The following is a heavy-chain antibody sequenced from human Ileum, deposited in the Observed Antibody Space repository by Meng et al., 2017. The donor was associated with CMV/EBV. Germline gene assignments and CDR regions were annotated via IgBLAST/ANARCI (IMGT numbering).Heavy chain of an antibody. D-gene: IGHD2/OR15-2a*01. CDR2: IYSSGST. V-gene: IGHV4-59*01. CDR1: RGSIKNSY. J-gene: IGHJ5*02. Sequence: QAQLQGSGAGPVNSWDPLYLTCAVSRGSIKNSYRTWIRQPPGQRLDLSGYIYSSGSTYYNPSLKSRVTVSLDTSKNQFSLRLTSVTAADTAIYYCARRMTGFYHYFDPWGQGTLVTVSS. CDR3: ARRMTGFYHYFDP.